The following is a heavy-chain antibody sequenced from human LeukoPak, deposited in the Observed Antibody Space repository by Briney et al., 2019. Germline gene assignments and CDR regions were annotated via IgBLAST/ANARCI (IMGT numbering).Heavy chain of an antibody. D-gene: IGHD2-2*02. CDR2: IYHSGST. CDR1: GYSISSGYY. Sequence: KPSETLSFTCTVSGYSISSGYYWGWIRQPPGKGLEWIGSIYHSGSTYYNPSLKSRVTISVDTSKNQFSLKLSSVTAADTAVYYCARAAFSGCSSTSCYTHHFDYWGQGTLVTVSS. V-gene: IGHV4-38-2*02. J-gene: IGHJ4*02. CDR3: ARAAFSGCSSTSCYTHHFDY.